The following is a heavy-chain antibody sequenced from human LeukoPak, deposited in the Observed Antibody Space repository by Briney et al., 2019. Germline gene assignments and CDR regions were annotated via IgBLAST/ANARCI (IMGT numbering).Heavy chain of an antibody. CDR3: ARLGDYGGNSDDFDY. J-gene: IGHJ4*02. V-gene: IGHV1-2*02. CDR2: INPNSGGT. CDR1: GYTFTGYY. D-gene: IGHD4-23*01. Sequence: ASVKVSCKASGYTFTGYYMHWVRQAPGQGLEWMGWINPNSGGTNYAQKFQGRVTMTRDTSISTAYMELSRLRSDDTAVYYCARLGDYGGNSDDFDYWAREPWSPSPQ.